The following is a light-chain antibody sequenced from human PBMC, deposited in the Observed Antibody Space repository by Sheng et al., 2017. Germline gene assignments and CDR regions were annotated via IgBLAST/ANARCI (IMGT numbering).Light chain of an antibody. Sequence: EIVMTQSPATLSVSPGERATLSCRASQSVSSNLAWYQQKPGQAPRLLIYDASNRATGVPARFSGSGSGTDFTLTIISLEPEDFAVYYCHQYGSSPRFGQGTKLEIK. CDR1: QSVSSN. V-gene: IGKV3D-15*02. CDR2: DAS. CDR3: HQYGSSPR. J-gene: IGKJ2*03.